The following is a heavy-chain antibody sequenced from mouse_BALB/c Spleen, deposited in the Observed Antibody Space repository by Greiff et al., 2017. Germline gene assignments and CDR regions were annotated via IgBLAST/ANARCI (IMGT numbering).Heavy chain of an antibody. V-gene: IGHV1S135*01. Sequence: EVKLQESGPELMKPGASVKISCKASGYSFTSYYMHWVKQSHGKSLEWIGYIDPFNGGTSYNQKFKGKATLTVDKSSSTAYMHLSSLTSEDSAVYYCARSDGYYDAMDYWGQGTSVTVSS. D-gene: IGHD2-3*01. CDR3: ARSDGYYDAMDY. CDR1: GYSFTSYY. J-gene: IGHJ4*01. CDR2: IDPFNGGT.